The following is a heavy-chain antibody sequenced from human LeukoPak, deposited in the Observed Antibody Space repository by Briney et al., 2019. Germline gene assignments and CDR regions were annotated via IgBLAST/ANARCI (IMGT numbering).Heavy chain of an antibody. CDR2: ISGSGSTI. J-gene: IGHJ4*02. CDR1: GFTFSSYA. CDR3: ARVRGSSSWSYYFDY. V-gene: IGHV3-48*04. Sequence: PGGSLRLSCAASGFTFSSYAMSWVRQAPGKGLEWVSAISGSGSTIYYADSVKGRFTISRDNAKNSLYLQMNSLRAEDTAVYYCARVRGSSSWSYYFDYWGQGTLVTVSS. D-gene: IGHD6-13*01.